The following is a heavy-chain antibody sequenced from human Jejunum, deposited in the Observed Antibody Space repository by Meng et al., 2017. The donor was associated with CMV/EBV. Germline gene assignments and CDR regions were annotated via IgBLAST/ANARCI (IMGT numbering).Heavy chain of an antibody. D-gene: IGHD3-3*01. CDR3: AHSPNFWSDDRWFDP. V-gene: IGHV2-5*01. CDR1: GFSLRTTGVG. CDR2: IYWNDKT. J-gene: IGHJ5*02. Sequence: QITLKEFGPARVQPTQTLTLTCTFSGFSLRTTGVGVGWIRQPPAKALEWLALIYWNDKTHYSPSLETRLTIPNDTSKNQVVLTMTNMDPVDTATYYCAHSPNFWSDDRWFDPWGQGTLVTVSS.